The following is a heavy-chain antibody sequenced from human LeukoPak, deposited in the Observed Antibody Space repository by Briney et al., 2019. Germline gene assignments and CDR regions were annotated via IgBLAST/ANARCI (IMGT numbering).Heavy chain of an antibody. J-gene: IGHJ4*02. D-gene: IGHD1-26*01. V-gene: IGHV3-21*01. CDR2: ISSSSSYI. Sequence: GGSLRLSCAASGFTFSSYSMNWVRQAPGKGLGWVSSISSSSSYIYYADSVKGRFTISRDNAKNSLYLQMNSLRAEDTAVYYCARDLWELRFDYWGQGTLVTVSS. CDR1: GFTFSSYS. CDR3: ARDLWELRFDY.